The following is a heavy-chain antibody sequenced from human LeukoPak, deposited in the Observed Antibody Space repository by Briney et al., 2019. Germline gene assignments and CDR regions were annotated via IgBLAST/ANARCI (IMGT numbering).Heavy chain of an antibody. CDR3: ARAPVAGTLFDY. CDR1: GLTVSSNC. D-gene: IGHD6-19*01. V-gene: IGHV3-53*01. CDR2: IYSDGKT. Sequence: GGSLRLSCAGSGLTVSSNCMSWVRQAPGKGLEWVSVIYSDGKTNYADSVKGRFTISRDNAKNSLYLQMNSLRAEDTAVYYCARAPVAGTLFDYWGQGTLVTVSS. J-gene: IGHJ4*02.